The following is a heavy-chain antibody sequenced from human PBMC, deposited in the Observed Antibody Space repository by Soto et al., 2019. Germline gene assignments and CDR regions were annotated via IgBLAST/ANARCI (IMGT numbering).Heavy chain of an antibody. V-gene: IGHV3-23*01. CDR3: XXXXXXXGSLTPRVDF. D-gene: IGHD1-26*01. Sequence: EVQLLESGGGLVQPGGSLRLSCAASGFTFNNYAMTWVRQAPGKGLEWVSAISGGGDTTSYADSVKGRFTVSRDGSKNTLXXXXXXXXAXXXXXXXXXXXXXXXGSLTPRVDFWGQGTLVTVSS. CDR1: GFTFNNYA. J-gene: IGHJ4*02. CDR2: ISGGGDTT.